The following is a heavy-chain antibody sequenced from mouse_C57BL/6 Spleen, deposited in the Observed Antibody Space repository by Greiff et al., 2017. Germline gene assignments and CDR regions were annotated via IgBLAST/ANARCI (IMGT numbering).Heavy chain of an antibody. V-gene: IGHV3-1*01. CDR3: ASDDYGKFAY. CDR1: GYSITSGYD. D-gene: IGHD2-4*01. Sequence: EVKLVESGPGMVKPSQSLSLTCTVTGYSITSGYDWHWIRHFPGNKLEWMGYISYSGSTNYNPSLKSRISITHDTSKNHFFLKLNSVTTEDTATYYCASDDYGKFAYWGKGTLVTVSA. J-gene: IGHJ3*01. CDR2: ISYSGST.